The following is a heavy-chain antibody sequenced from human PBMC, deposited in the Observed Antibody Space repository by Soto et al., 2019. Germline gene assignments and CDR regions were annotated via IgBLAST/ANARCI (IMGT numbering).Heavy chain of an antibody. CDR2: IYPGDSDT. J-gene: IGHJ6*03. D-gene: IGHD2-15*01. CDR1: GYSFTSYW. Sequence: PGESLKISCKGSGYSFTSYWIGWVRQMPGKGLEWMGIIYPGDSDTRYSPSFQGQVTISADKSISTAYLQWSSLKASDTAMYYCARIVVVAATDYYYMDVWGKGTTVTVS. CDR3: ARIVVVAATDYYYMDV. V-gene: IGHV5-51*01.